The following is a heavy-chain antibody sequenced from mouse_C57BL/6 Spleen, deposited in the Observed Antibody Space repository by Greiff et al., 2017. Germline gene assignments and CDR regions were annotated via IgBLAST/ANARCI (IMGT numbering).Heavy chain of an antibody. CDR3: ARGGGYGPYAMDD. D-gene: IGHD2-2*01. Sequence: QVQLQQPGAELVKPGASVKMSCKASGYTFTSYWITWVKQRPGQGLEWIGDIYPGSGSTNYNEKFKSKATLTVDTSSSTAYMQLSSLTSVDSAVYYCARGGGYGPYAMDDWGQGTSVTVSS. CDR2: IYPGSGST. V-gene: IGHV1-55*01. CDR1: GYTFTSYW. J-gene: IGHJ4*01.